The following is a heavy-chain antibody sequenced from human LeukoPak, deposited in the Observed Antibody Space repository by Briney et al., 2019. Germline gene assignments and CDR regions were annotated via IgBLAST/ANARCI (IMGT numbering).Heavy chain of an antibody. Sequence: PGGSLRLSCAASGYTFSSYAMSWVRQAPGKGLEWVSSISGGGGSTYYADSVKGRFTISRDNSKNTLYPQMNSLRAEDTAIYYCAKALPHFTFAFDIWGQGTMVTVSS. V-gene: IGHV3-23*01. CDR2: ISGGGGST. J-gene: IGHJ3*02. D-gene: IGHD3-16*01. CDR1: GYTFSSYA. CDR3: AKALPHFTFAFDI.